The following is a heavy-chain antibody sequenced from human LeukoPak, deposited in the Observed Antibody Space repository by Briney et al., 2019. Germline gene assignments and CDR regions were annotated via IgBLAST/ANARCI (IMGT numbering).Heavy chain of an antibody. CDR1: SYTYTSYC. D-gene: IGHD3/OR15-3a*01. CDR3: ARCLAVDWEEGLDSFDH. Sequence: GASVKLFCRASSYTYTSYCISWAREAPGQGLEWMGWISAYNGNTNYAQKLQGRVTMTTDTSTSTAYMELRSLRSDDTAVYYCARCLAVDWEEGLDSFDHWGQGTLVTVSS. J-gene: IGHJ5*02. V-gene: IGHV1-18*01. CDR2: ISAYNGNT.